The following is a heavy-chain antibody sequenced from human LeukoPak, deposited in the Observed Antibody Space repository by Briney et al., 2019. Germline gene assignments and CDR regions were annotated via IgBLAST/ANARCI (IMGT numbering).Heavy chain of an antibody. J-gene: IGHJ3*02. CDR1: GFTFSSYE. V-gene: IGHV3-53*01. D-gene: IGHD3-10*01. CDR3: ERDSGRLDVFDI. Sequence: GGSLRLPCAASGFTFSSYEMNWVRQVPGKGLEWVSVIYSDGRTYYADSVKGRFTISRDNSKNTLYLQMNSLRAEDTAVYYCERDSGRLDVFDIWGQGTMVTVSS. CDR2: IYSDGRT.